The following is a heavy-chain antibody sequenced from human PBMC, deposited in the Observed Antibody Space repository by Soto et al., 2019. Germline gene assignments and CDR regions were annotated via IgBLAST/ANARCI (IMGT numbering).Heavy chain of an antibody. CDR2: TYYRSKWYN. CDR3: ARAPKSQLVHLDY. Sequence: PSQTLSLTCAISWDSVSSNSAAWNWIRQSPSRSLEWLGRTYYRSKWYNDYAVSVKSRITINPDTSKNQFSLQLNSVTPEVMAVYYCARAPKSQLVHLDYWGQGTLVTVSS. D-gene: IGHD6-13*01. V-gene: IGHV6-1*01. J-gene: IGHJ4*02. CDR1: WDSVSSNSAA.